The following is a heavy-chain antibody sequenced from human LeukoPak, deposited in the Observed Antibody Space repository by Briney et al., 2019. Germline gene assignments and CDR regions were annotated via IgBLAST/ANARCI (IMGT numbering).Heavy chain of an antibody. D-gene: IGHD6-13*01. CDR2: IIPIFGTA. Sequence: SVKVSCKASGGTFSSYAISWVRQAPGQGLEWMGGIIPIFGTANYAQKFQGRVTITADESTSTAYMELSSLRSEDTAVYYCARVMGIPIAAAGTGVFDYWGQGTLVTVSS. J-gene: IGHJ4*02. CDR3: ARVMGIPIAAAGTGVFDY. V-gene: IGHV1-69*01. CDR1: GGTFSSYA.